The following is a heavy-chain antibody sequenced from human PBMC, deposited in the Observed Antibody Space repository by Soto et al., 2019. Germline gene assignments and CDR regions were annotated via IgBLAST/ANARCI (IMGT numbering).Heavy chain of an antibody. CDR2: IYHNGSP. V-gene: IGHV4-4*02. D-gene: IGHD5-12*01. J-gene: IGHJ4*02. CDR3: AAGGGLPRYY. CDR1: GLSIFSTIW. Sequence: SATLSLTCVVYGLSIFSTIWWTWVRQPPGKRLEWIGEIYHNGSPTYSPSLRGRATISVDKSNNQFSLTLKYVTAADTAVYYCAAGGGLPRYYWGQGTLVS.